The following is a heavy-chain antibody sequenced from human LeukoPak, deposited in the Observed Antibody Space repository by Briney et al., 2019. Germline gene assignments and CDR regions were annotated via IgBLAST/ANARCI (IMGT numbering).Heavy chain of an antibody. CDR2: IRSKTDGWTT. D-gene: IGHD4-23*01. J-gene: IGHJ4*02. CDR3: TTDLRWELRDFNY. V-gene: IGHV3-15*01. CDR1: GSTFSNAW. Sequence: AGRSQRLLYAVYGSTFSNAWMRWASHAPGRGREWHGRIRSKTDGWTTDYVAPVKGRFTLSRDDSKNTQYLEMNSLETEDTDVYYCTTDLRWELRDFNYWGQGTLVTVSS.